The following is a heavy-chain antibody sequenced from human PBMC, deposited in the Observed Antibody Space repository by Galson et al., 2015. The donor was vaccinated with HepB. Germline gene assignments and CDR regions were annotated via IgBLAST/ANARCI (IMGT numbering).Heavy chain of an antibody. J-gene: IGHJ6*02. CDR2: IYYRSTWFH. Sequence: CAISGDSVFSNTAAWNWIRQSPSRGLEWLGRIYYRSTWFHDYAVSVRSRITINPDTPKNQFSLQLNSVTPEDTAVYYCARGEYREGVYGMDVWGQGTTVTVSS. CDR1: GDSVFSNTAA. D-gene: IGHD6-6*01. CDR3: ARGEYREGVYGMDV. V-gene: IGHV6-1*01.